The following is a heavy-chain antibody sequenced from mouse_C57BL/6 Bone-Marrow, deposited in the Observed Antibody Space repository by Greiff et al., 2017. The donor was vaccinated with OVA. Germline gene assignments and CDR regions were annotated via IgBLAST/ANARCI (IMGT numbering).Heavy chain of an antibody. D-gene: IGHD1-1*01. J-gene: IGHJ4*01. V-gene: IGHV1-26*01. CDR2: INPSNGGT. CDR3: ARTYYGSSHPWYAVDY. Sequence: EVQLQQSGPELVKPGASVKLSCKASGYTFTDYYMNWVKQSHGKSLEWIGDINPSNGGTSYNQKFKGKATLTVDKSSSTAYMELRSLTSEDSAVYYCARTYYGSSHPWYAVDYWGQGTSVTVAS. CDR1: GYTFTDYY.